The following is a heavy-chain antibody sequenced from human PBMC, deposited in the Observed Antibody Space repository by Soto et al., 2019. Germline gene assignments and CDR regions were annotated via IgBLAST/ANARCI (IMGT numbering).Heavy chain of an antibody. J-gene: IGHJ6*02. V-gene: IGHV3-30*18. CDR1: GFTFSSYG. Sequence: GSLRLSCAASGFTFSSYGMHWVRQAPGKGLEWVAVISYDGSNKYYADSVKGRFTISRDNSKNTLYLQMNSLRAEDTAVYYCAKAPGGLSGMDVWGQGTTVTVSS. D-gene: IGHD3-16*01. CDR2: ISYDGSNK. CDR3: AKAPGGLSGMDV.